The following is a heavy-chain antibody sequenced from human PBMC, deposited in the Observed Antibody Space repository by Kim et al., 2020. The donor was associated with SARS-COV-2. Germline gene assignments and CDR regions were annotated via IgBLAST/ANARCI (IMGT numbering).Heavy chain of an antibody. Sequence: SETLSLTCTVSGGSISSSSYYWGWIRQPPGKGLEWIGSIYYSGSTYYNPSLKSRVTISVDTSKNQFSLKLSSVTAADTAVYYCARLLGAVAGNVGGPYFDYWGQGTLVTVSS. D-gene: IGHD6-19*01. CDR2: IYYSGST. CDR3: ARLLGAVAGNVGGPYFDY. V-gene: IGHV4-39*01. CDR1: GGSISSSSYY. J-gene: IGHJ4*02.